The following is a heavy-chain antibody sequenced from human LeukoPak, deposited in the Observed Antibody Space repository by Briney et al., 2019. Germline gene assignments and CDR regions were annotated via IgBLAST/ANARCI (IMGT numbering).Heavy chain of an antibody. CDR3: AAVAGTWLGGWFDP. Sequence: PSETLSLTCAVYGGSFSGYYWSWIRQPPGKGLEWIGEINHSGSTNYNPSLKSRVTISVDTSKNQFSLKLSSVTAADTAVYYCAAVAGTWLGGWFDPWGQGTLVTVSS. CDR2: INHSGST. V-gene: IGHV4-34*01. J-gene: IGHJ5*02. CDR1: GGSFSGYY. D-gene: IGHD6-19*01.